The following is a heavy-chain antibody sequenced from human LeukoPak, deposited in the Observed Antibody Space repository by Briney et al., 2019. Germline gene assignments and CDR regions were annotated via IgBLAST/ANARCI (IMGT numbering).Heavy chain of an antibody. D-gene: IGHD1-1*01. V-gene: IGHV4-59*08. J-gene: IGHJ6*02. Sequence: SETLSLTCTVSGGSISSYYWSWIRQPPGKGLEWIGYIYYSESTNYNPSLKSRVTISVDTSKNQFSLKLSSVTAADTAVYYCARVLEPNNYYYYYGMDVWGQGTTVTVSS. CDR2: IYYSEST. CDR3: ARVLEPNNYYYYYGMDV. CDR1: GGSISSYY.